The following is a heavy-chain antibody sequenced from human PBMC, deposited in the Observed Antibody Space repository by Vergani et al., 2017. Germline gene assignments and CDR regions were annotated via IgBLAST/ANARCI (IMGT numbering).Heavy chain of an antibody. V-gene: IGHV3-73*01. D-gene: IGHD3-10*01. CDR3: TRENYYGSGSYYSYYYYYGMDV. CDR1: GFTFSSYA. CDR2: IRSKANSYAT. J-gene: IGHJ6*02. Sequence: EVQLVESGGGLVQPGGSLRLSCAASGFTFSSYAMSWVRQASGKGLEWVGRIRSKANSYATAYAASVKGRFTISRDDSKNTAYLQMNSLKTEDTAVYYCTRENYYGSGSYYSYYYYYGMDVWGQGTTVTVSS.